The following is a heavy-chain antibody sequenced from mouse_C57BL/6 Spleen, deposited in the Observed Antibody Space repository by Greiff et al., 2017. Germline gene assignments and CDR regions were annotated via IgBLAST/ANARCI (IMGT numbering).Heavy chain of an antibody. CDR3: AREIYYYGSSYGYFDV. CDR2: IDPNRGGT. Sequence: QVQLQQPGAELVKPGASVKRSCKASGYTFTSYWMHWVKQRPGRGLEWIGRIDPNRGGTKYNEKFKSKATLTVDKPSSTAYMQLSSLTSEDSAVYYCAREIYYYGSSYGYFDVWGTGTTVTVSS. V-gene: IGHV1-72*01. J-gene: IGHJ1*03. D-gene: IGHD1-1*01. CDR1: GYTFTSYW.